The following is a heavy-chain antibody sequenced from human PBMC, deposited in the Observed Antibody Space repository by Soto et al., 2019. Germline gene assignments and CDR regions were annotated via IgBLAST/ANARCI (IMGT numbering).Heavy chain of an antibody. D-gene: IGHD1-26*01. J-gene: IGHJ6*02. CDR1: GGSIRSDY. CDR3: AREGASGFGRDV. CDR2: IYTSGST. V-gene: IGHV4-4*07. Sequence: SETLSLACHVSGGSIRSDYWRWVQQPAGKPLELIGRIYTSGSTNYNPSLKSRVSMSVDTSKNQFSLEVTSVTAADTAGYYCAREGASGFGRDVWGQGTTVTVSS.